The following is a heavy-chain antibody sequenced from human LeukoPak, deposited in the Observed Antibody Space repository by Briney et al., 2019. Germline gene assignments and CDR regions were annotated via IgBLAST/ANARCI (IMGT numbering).Heavy chain of an antibody. CDR1: GFTFSGYH. J-gene: IGHJ3*02. V-gene: IGHV3-11*01. D-gene: IGHD1-1*01. CDR2: IYFTGDII. CDR3: ARDDMLERPSFDI. Sequence: GGSLRLSCAASGFTFSGYHMSWVRQAPGKGLEGISYIYFTGDIIYYADSVKGRFTISRDNAKNSLYLQMNSLKAEDTAVYYCARDDMLERPSFDIWGQGTVVTVSS.